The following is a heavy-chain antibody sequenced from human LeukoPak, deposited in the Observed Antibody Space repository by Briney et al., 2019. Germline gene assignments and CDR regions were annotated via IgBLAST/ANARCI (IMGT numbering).Heavy chain of an antibody. CDR1: GFTFSDYY. CDR2: ISHSGSTI. CDR3: AKASTRDSGYYFDS. Sequence: GGSLRLSCAASGFTFSDYYMSWIRQAPGEGLEWVSYISHSGSTIYYADSLKGRFTISRDNSKDTLFLQTNSLRAEDTATYYCAKASTRDSGYYFDSWGQGTLVTVSS. J-gene: IGHJ4*02. V-gene: IGHV3-11*01. D-gene: IGHD3-22*01.